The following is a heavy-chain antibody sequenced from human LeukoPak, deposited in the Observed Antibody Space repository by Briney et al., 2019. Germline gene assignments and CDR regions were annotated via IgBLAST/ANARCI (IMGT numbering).Heavy chain of an antibody. D-gene: IGHD3-16*01. Sequence: SETLSLTCNVSGYSISIGYDSAWIRQAAGKGVEWIGSIYHSGYTHYNQSLKGRVTISVDTSKYDFTLKLSSVDAADTAISYCATDMNPTHYFDYWGQGTLVTVSS. CDR1: GYSISIGYD. J-gene: IGHJ4*02. V-gene: IGHV4-38-2*02. CDR3: ATDMNPTHYFDY. CDR2: IYHSGYT.